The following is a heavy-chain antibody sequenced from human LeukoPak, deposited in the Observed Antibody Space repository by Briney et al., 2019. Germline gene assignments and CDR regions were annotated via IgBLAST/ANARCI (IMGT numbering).Heavy chain of an antibody. CDR3: ARDPSGYWYFDL. Sequence: SETLSLTCTVSGYSISSGYYWGWIRQHPGKGLEWIGSIYHSGSTYSNPSLKSRVTISVDTSKNQFSLKLSSVTAADTAVYYCARDPSGYWYFDLWGRGTLVSVSS. J-gene: IGHJ2*01. V-gene: IGHV4-38-2*02. CDR1: GYSISSGYY. CDR2: IYHSGST.